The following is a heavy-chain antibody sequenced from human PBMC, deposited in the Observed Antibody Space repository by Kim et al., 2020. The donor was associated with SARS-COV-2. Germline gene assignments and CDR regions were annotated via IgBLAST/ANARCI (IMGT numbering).Heavy chain of an antibody. CDR2: IWYDARNR. Sequence: GGSLRLSCEASGFTFSSYAMTWVRQAPGKGLEGVAIIWYDARNRYYADSVKGRFTISRDNSKNMVHLQMNSLRVEDTALYFCAKDIASAATDYYYGLDVWGKGTTVTVSS. J-gene: IGHJ6*04. CDR3: AKDIASAATDYYYGLDV. V-gene: IGHV3-33*06. CDR1: GFTFSSYA. D-gene: IGHD2-15*01.